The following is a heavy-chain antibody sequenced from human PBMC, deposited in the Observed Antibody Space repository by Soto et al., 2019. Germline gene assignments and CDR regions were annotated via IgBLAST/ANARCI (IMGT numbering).Heavy chain of an antibody. J-gene: IGHJ6*02. Sequence: QVQLQQWGAGLLKPSETLSLTCAVYGGSFSGYYWSWIRQPPGKGLEWIGEINHSGSTNYNPSLKSRVTISVDTSKNQFSLKLSSVTAADTAVYYCARVRGRQLGHNYYYYGMDVWGQGTTVTVSS. CDR1: GGSFSGYY. CDR3: ARVRGRQLGHNYYYYGMDV. D-gene: IGHD5-18*01. CDR2: INHSGST. V-gene: IGHV4-34*01.